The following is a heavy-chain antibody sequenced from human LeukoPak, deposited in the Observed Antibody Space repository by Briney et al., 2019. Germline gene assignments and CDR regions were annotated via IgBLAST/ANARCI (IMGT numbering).Heavy chain of an antibody. J-gene: IGHJ3*02. CDR3: AKEAYPWAAAGLNAFDI. CDR1: GFNFRYFW. D-gene: IGHD6-13*01. Sequence: PGGSLRLTCLGSGFNFRYFWMSWVRQAPGKGLEWVSGISWNSGSIGYADSVKGRFTISRDNAKNSLYLQMNSLRAEDTALYYCAKEAYPWAAAGLNAFDIWGQGTMVTVSS. V-gene: IGHV3-9*01. CDR2: ISWNSGSI.